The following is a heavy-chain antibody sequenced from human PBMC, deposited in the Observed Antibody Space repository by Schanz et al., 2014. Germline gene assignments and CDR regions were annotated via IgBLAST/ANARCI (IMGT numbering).Heavy chain of an antibody. J-gene: IGHJ6*03. CDR1: GGTFSSFG. CDR2: IIPSLGLA. Sequence: VQLEQSGAEVKKPGSSVKVSCKASGGTFSSFGINWVRQAPGQGLEWMGRIIPSLGLAKYEQKFQDKVTITADTSTTTADMELSGLRSEDTAVYYCARDHQWLARYYMDVWGKGTTVTVSS. CDR3: ARDHQWLARYYMDV. V-gene: IGHV1-69*04. D-gene: IGHD6-19*01.